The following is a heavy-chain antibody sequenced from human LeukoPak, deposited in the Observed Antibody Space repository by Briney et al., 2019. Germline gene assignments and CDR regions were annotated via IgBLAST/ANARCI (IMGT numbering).Heavy chain of an antibody. CDR3: ARALLWFGEATI. Sequence: GGSLRLSCAASGFTFSSYSMNWVRQAPGKGLEWASYISSSSSTIYDADSVKGRFTISRDNAKNSLYLQMNSLRAEDTAVYYCARALLWFGEATIWGQGTMVTVSS. J-gene: IGHJ3*02. CDR1: GFTFSSYS. CDR2: ISSSSSTI. D-gene: IGHD3-10*01. V-gene: IGHV3-48*01.